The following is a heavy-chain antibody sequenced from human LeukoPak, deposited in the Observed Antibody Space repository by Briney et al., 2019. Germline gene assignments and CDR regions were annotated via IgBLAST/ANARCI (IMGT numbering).Heavy chain of an antibody. V-gene: IGHV4-31*03. CDR1: GVSISSDGYY. D-gene: IGHD6-13*01. CDR3: ARSGRIAERRFDP. CDR2: IYYSGST. J-gene: IGHJ5*02. Sequence: PSETLSLTCTVSGVSISSDGYYWSWIRQHPGKGLEWIGYIYYSGSTYYNPSLKSRVTISVDTSKNQFSLKLSSVTAADTAVYYCARSGRIAERRFDPWGQGTLVTVSS.